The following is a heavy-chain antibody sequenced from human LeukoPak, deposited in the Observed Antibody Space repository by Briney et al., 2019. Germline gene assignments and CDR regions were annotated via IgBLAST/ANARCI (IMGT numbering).Heavy chain of an antibody. J-gene: IGHJ4*02. CDR3: ARSLERWSFDY. V-gene: IGHV4-30-4*01. Sequence: PSETLSLTCTVSGGSISSGDYYWSWIRQPPGKGLEWIGYIYYSGSTYYNPSLKSRVTISVDTSKNQFSLKLNSVTAADTAVYYCARSLERWSFDYWGQGTLVTVSS. D-gene: IGHD2-15*01. CDR1: GGSISSGDYY. CDR2: IYYSGST.